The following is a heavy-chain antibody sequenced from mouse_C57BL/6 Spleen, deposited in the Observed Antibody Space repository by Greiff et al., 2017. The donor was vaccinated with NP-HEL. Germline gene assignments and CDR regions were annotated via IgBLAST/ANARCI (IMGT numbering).Heavy chain of an antibody. CDR3: ARTPYGNYRDYAMDY. D-gene: IGHD2-1*01. V-gene: IGHV1-82*01. J-gene: IGHJ4*01. CDR2: IYPGDGDT. CDR1: GYAFSSSW. Sequence: VQLQQSGPELVKPGASVKISCKASGYAFSSSWMNWVKQRPGKGLEWIGRIYPGDGDTNYNGKFKGKATLTADKSSSTAYMQLSSLTSEDSAVYFCARTPYGNYRDYAMDYWGQGTSVTVSS.